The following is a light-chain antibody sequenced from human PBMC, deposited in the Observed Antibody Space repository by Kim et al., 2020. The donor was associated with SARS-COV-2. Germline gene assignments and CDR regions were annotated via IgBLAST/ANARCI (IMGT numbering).Light chain of an antibody. CDR3: QPRNSYPST. V-gene: IGKV1-9*01. CDR1: QGISSY. Sequence: IQLTQSPSSLSASVGDRVTITCRASQGISSYLAWYQHKPGKAPKLLVYTASTLHSGVPSRFSVGGSGTDFTLTISHLQPEDFATYYCQPRNSYPSTFGQGRRLEIK. CDR2: TAS. J-gene: IGKJ5*01.